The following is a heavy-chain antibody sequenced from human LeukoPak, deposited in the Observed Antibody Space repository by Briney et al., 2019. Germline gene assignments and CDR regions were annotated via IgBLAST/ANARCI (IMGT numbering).Heavy chain of an antibody. CDR3: ARDFWDQSYYYDSSGYGNYFDY. V-gene: IGHV3-30-3*01. D-gene: IGHD3-22*01. J-gene: IGHJ4*02. CDR1: GFTFSSYA. Sequence: GRPLRLSCAASGFTFSSYAMHWVRQAPGKGLEWVAVISYEGSNKYYADSVKGRFTISRDNSKNTLYLQMNSLRAEDTAVYYCARDFWDQSYYYDSSGYGNYFDYWGQGTLVTVSS. CDR2: ISYEGSNK.